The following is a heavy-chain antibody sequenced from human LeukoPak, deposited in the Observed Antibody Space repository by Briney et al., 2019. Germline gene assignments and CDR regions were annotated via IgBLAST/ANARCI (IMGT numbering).Heavy chain of an antibody. V-gene: IGHV4-30-2*01. CDR2: INHSGST. D-gene: IGHD1-26*01. Sequence: PSQTLSLTCIVSGGSISSGGYSWSWIRQPPGKGLEWIGEINHSGSTNYNPSLKSRVTMSVDTSKNQFSLKLSSVTAADTAVYYCARETGIVGAIDYWGQGTLVTVSS. CDR1: GGSISSGGYS. J-gene: IGHJ4*02. CDR3: ARETGIVGAIDY.